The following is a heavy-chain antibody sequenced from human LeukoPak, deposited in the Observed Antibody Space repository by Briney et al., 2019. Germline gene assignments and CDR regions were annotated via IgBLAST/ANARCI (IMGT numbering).Heavy chain of an antibody. Sequence: SETLSLTCAVSGGSISSDYWSWIRQPPGKGLEWIGYIYYGGSTNYNPSLKSRVTISVDTSKNQFSLKLSSVSAADTAVYYCAKTDLPYYYGSGSTWGQGTLVTVSS. J-gene: IGHJ4*02. CDR2: IYYGGST. D-gene: IGHD3-10*01. CDR1: GGSISSDY. V-gene: IGHV4-59*01. CDR3: AKTDLPYYYGSGST.